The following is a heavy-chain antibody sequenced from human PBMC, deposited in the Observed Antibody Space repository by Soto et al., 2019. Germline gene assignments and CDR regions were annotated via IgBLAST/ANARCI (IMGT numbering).Heavy chain of an antibody. V-gene: IGHV3-30-3*01. D-gene: IGHD5-18*01. CDR2: ISYDGSNK. CDR1: GFPLSSYA. Sequence: SGGALRISCAASGFPLSSYAMHWGRPAPGKGLEWVAVISYDGSNKYYADSVKGRFTISRDNSKNTLYLQMNSLRAEDTAVYYCARVDSGYSYGYCDYWGQGTLVTVSS. J-gene: IGHJ4*02. CDR3: ARVDSGYSYGYCDY.